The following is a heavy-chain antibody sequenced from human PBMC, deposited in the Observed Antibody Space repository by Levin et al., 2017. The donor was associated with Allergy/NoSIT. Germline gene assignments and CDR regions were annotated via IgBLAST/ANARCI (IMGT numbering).Heavy chain of an antibody. J-gene: IGHJ4*02. CDR2: IYPGDSDS. Sequence: GESLKISCKGSGYSFTTYWIAWVRQMPGKGLEWMGIIYPGDSDSRYSPSFQGQVTISADKSINTAYLQWSSLKASDTAMYYCARREKVGGHIDYWGQGTLVTVSS. CDR3: ARREKVGGHIDY. CDR1: GYSFTTYW. D-gene: IGHD2-15*01. V-gene: IGHV5-51*01.